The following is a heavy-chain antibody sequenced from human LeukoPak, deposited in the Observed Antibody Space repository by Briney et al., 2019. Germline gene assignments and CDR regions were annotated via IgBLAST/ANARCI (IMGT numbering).Heavy chain of an antibody. D-gene: IGHD4-11*01. CDR2: IYTSGST. Sequence: PSETLSLTCTVSGGSISSGSYYWSWIRQPAGKGLEWIGRIYTSGSTNYNPSLKSRVTISLDTSKNQFSLKLSSVTAADTAVYYCARDHGPTVVTSPFYSYYMDVWGKGTTVTVSS. V-gene: IGHV4-61*02. CDR3: ARDHGPTVVTSPFYSYYMDV. J-gene: IGHJ6*03. CDR1: GGSISSGSYY.